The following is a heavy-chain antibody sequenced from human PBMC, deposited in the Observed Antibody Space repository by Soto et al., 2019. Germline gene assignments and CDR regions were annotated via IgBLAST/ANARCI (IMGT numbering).Heavy chain of an antibody. J-gene: IGHJ4*02. CDR2: ISAYNGDTET. V-gene: IGHV1-18*01. Sequence: QVKLVQPGAEVKKLGASVKVSCKASGSTFGTYGTGWVRQAPGQGLKWVGWISAYNGDTETNYAQKFQGRVTMTTDTSTSAAYMELRNLRSDDTAVYYCAREAAVMAAAGPDYWGQGTLVTVSS. CDR1: GSTFGTYG. CDR3: AREAAVMAAAGPDY. D-gene: IGHD6-13*01.